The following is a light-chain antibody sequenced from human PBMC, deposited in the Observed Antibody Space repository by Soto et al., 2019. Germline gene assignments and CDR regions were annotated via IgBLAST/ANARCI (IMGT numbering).Light chain of an antibody. J-gene: IGLJ2*01. V-gene: IGLV1-47*01. Sequence: QPVLTQPPSASGTPGPRVTISCSGSSSNIGSNYVYWYQQLPGTAPKLLIYRNNQRPSGVPDRFSGSKSGTSASLAISGLRSEDEADYYCAAWDDSLSGVVFGGGTKVTVL. CDR1: SSNIGSNY. CDR2: RNN. CDR3: AAWDDSLSGVV.